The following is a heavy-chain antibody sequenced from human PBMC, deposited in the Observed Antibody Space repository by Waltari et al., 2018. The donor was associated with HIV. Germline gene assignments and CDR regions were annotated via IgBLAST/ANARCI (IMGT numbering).Heavy chain of an antibody. V-gene: IGHV1-24*01. D-gene: IGHD2-15*01. CDR1: GYTLSELS. Sequence: QVPLVQSGAEVKKPGASVKVSCKVSGYTLSELSMHWVRQAPGKGLEWMGGFDPEQGKTINAQNFPGRVTMTEDAATGTADMELRSLRSEDTAVYYGTTEGLDCSGGTCYSRFDPWGQGTLVTVSS. CDR3: TTEGLDCSGGTCYSRFDP. CDR2: FDPEQGKT. J-gene: IGHJ5*02.